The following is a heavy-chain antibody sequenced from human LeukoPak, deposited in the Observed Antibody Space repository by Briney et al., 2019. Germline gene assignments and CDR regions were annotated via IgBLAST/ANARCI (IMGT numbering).Heavy chain of an antibody. J-gene: IGHJ4*02. Sequence: GSSVKVSCKASGGTFSSYAISWVRQAPGQGLEWMGWISAYNGNTNYAQKLQGRVTMTTDTSTSTASMELRSLRSDDTAVYYCARDRSLVPPADFDYWGQGTLVTVSS. D-gene: IGHD2-2*01. V-gene: IGHV1-18*01. CDR1: GGTFSSYA. CDR3: ARDRSLVPPADFDY. CDR2: ISAYNGNT.